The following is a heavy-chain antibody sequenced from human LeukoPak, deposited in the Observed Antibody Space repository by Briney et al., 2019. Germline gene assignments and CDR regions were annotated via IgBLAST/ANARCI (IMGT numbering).Heavy chain of an antibody. CDR3: AKVGQ. V-gene: IGHV3-9*01. CDR2: ISWNTVAI. CDR1: GFIFDDYI. J-gene: IGHJ4*02. Sequence: GGSLRLSCVASGFIFDDYIIHWVRQAPGKGLEWVAGISWNTVAIAYADSVRGRFTISRDNAKKSLYLQMTSLRPEDTALYYCAKVGQWGQGTLVTVPS.